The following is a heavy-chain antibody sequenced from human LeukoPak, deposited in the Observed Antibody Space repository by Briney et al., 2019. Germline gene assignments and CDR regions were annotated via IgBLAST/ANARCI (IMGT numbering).Heavy chain of an antibody. CDR1: GFTVNSNY. D-gene: IGHD6-19*01. J-gene: IGHJ5*02. CDR2: IYSGGST. CDR3: ARVSSSGWYEEYNWFDP. V-gene: IGHV3-66*01. Sequence: GGSLRLSCAASGFTVNSNYMSWVRQAPGKGLECVSVIYSGGSTDYADSVKGRFTISRDNSKNTLYLQMNSLRAEDTAVYYCARVSSSGWYEEYNWFDPWGQGTLVTVSS.